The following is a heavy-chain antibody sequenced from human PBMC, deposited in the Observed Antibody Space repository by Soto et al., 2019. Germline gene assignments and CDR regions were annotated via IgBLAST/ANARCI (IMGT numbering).Heavy chain of an antibody. V-gene: IGHV1-18*01. D-gene: IGHD6-6*01. Sequence: ASVKVSCKASGYTFTTYGITWVRQAPGQGLEWMGWISGYNGNTNYAERLQGRVTMTTDTSTSTAYMELRSLRYDDTAVYYCAREGQLGYWGQGTPVTVSS. CDR1: GYTFTTYG. CDR2: ISGYNGNT. CDR3: AREGQLGY. J-gene: IGHJ4*02.